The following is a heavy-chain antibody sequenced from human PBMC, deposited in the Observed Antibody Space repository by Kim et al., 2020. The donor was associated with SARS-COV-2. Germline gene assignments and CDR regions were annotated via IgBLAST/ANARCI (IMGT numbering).Heavy chain of an antibody. CDR3: ARYAESSSWYYYYYYMDV. J-gene: IGHJ6*03. D-gene: IGHD6-13*01. CDR1: GFTFSSYA. Sequence: GGSLRLSCAASGFTFSSYAMHWVRQAPGKGLEWVAVISYDGSNKYYADSVKGRFTISRDNSKNTLYLQMNSLRAEDTAVYYCARYAESSSWYYYYYYMDVWGKGTTVTVSS. CDR2: ISYDGSNK. V-gene: IGHV3-30-3*01.